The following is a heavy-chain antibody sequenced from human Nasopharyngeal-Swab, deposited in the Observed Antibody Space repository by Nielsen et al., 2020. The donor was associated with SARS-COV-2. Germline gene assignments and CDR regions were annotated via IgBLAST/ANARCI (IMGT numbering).Heavy chain of an antibody. Sequence: GGSLRLSCAASGFTFRNYAMGWVRQAPGKGLEWVSGTSGGGGSTYYADSVKGRFTISRDNYNSKNTVDLQMNSLRAEDTAVYYCARFPRYDLYSFQSEYFQNWGQGTLVTVSS. CDR2: TSGGGGST. CDR1: GFTFRNYA. D-gene: IGHD3-3*01. V-gene: IGHV3-23*01. J-gene: IGHJ1*01. CDR3: ARFPRYDLYSFQSEYFQN.